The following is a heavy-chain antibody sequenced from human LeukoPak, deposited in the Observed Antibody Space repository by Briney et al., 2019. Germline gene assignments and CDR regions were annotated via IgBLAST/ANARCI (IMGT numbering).Heavy chain of an antibody. Sequence: SETLSLTCTVSGGSISSGDYYWSWIRQPPGKGLEWIGYIYYSGSTYYNPSLKSRVTISVDTSKNQLSLKLSSVTAADTAVYYCARDTRCSGGSCYSGYYYGMDVWGQGTTVTVSS. V-gene: IGHV4-30-4*01. CDR3: ARDTRCSGGSCYSGYYYGMDV. J-gene: IGHJ6*02. D-gene: IGHD2-15*01. CDR1: GGSISSGDYY. CDR2: IYYSGST.